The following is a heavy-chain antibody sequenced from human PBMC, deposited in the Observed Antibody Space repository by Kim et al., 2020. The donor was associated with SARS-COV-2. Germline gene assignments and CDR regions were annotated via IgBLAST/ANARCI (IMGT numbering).Heavy chain of an antibody. CDR3: ARIILSGYLDFDY. J-gene: IGHJ4*02. Sequence: ASVKVSCKASGYTFTGYYMHWVRQAPGQGLEWMGWINPNSGGTNYAQKFQGRVTMTRDTSISTAYMELSRLRSDDTAVYYCARIILSGYLDFDYWGQGTLVTVSS. CDR1: GYTFTGYY. V-gene: IGHV1-2*02. CDR2: INPNSGGT. D-gene: IGHD3-3*02.